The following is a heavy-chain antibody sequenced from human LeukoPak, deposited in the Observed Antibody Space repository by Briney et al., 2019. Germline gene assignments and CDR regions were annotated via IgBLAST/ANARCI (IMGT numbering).Heavy chain of an antibody. Sequence: PGGSLRLSCTASGFTFGDYAMSWVRQAPGKGLEWVGFIRSKTYGGTTEYAASVKGRFTISRDDSKSIAYLQMNSLKTEDTAVYYCTRDGGSTSVVDVWGQGTTVTVSS. CDR1: GFTFGDYA. CDR3: TRDGGSTSVVDV. CDR2: IRSKTYGGTT. D-gene: IGHD2-2*01. V-gene: IGHV3-49*04. J-gene: IGHJ6*02.